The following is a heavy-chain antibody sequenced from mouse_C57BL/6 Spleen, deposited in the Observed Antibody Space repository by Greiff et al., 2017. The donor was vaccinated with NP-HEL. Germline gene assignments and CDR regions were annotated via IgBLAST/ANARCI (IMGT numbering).Heavy chain of an antibody. Sequence: EVQLQQSGAELVRPGASVKLSCTASGFNIKDYYMHWVKQRPEQGLEWIGKIAPEDGNTEYAPTFPGKATMTADTSSNTAYLQLSSLTSEDTAVYYCTTGYGSSPFAYWGQGTLVTVSA. V-gene: IGHV14-1*01. CDR3: TTGYGSSPFAY. D-gene: IGHD1-1*01. CDR1: GFNIKDYY. J-gene: IGHJ3*01. CDR2: IAPEDGNT.